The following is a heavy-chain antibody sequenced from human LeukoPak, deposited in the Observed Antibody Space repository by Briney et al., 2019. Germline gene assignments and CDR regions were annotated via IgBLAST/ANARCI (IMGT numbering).Heavy chain of an antibody. CDR3: ARGRGGYCSSTSCYRIDP. CDR2: IIPIFGTA. Sequence: SVKVSCKASGGTFGSYAISWVRQAPGQGLEWMGGIIPIFGTANYAQKFQGRVTITADESTSTAYMELSSLRSEDTAVYYCARGRGGYCSSTSCYRIDPWGQGTLVTVSS. V-gene: IGHV1-69*01. J-gene: IGHJ5*02. D-gene: IGHD2-2*01. CDR1: GGTFGSYA.